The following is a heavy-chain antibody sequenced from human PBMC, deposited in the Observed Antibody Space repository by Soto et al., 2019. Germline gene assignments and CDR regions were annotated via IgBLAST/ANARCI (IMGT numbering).Heavy chain of an antibody. V-gene: IGHV4-4*02. CDR2: IYHSGST. CDR3: AQGCSGCSCYWAGSSLAY. J-gene: IGHJ4*02. Sequence: PSETLSLTCAVSSGSISSSNWWRWVRHPPGKGLEWIGEIYHSGSTNYNPSLKSRVTISVDKSKNQFSLKLSSVTAADTAVYYCAQGCSGCSCYWAGSSLAYWGQGTLVTVSS. D-gene: IGHD2-15*01. CDR1: SGSISSSNW.